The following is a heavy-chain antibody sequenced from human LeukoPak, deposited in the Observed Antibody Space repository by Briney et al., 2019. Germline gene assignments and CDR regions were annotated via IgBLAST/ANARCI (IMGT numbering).Heavy chain of an antibody. D-gene: IGHD3-3*01. CDR2: IYYSGRT. CDR1: AGSISSGEYY. J-gene: IGHJ6*03. V-gene: IGHV4-30-4*08. Sequence: SETLSLTCTVSAGSISSGEYYWSWVRQPPGKGLEWIGYIYYSGRTYYNPSLKSRLAITVDTSKNQFSLKLNSVTAADTAVYYCARYYDFLSYMDVWGKGTTVTVSS. CDR3: ARYYDFLSYMDV.